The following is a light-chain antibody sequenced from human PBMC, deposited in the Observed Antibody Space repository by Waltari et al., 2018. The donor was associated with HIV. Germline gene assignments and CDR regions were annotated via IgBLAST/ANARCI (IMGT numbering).Light chain of an antibody. Sequence: DIQMTQSPSTLSASVGDRVTIPCRASQNIRSWLAWYQQTPGKAPKLLIYEASSVESGVPSRFSGSGSGTEFTLTISSLQPDDFATYYCQQYHSFPYTFGQGTKLEI. CDR1: QNIRSW. V-gene: IGKV1-5*03. J-gene: IGKJ2*01. CDR3: QQYHSFPYT. CDR2: EAS.